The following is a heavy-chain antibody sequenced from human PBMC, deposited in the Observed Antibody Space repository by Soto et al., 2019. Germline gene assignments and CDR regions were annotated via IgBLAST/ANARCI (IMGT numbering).Heavy chain of an antibody. J-gene: IGHJ6*02. CDR1: GYTFTGYY. CDR2: INPNSGGT. CDR3: ARSTHYYYIMDV. Sequence: QVQLVQSGAEVKKPGASVKVSCKASGYTFTGYYMHWVRQAPGQGLEWMGWINPNSGGTNYAQKFQGWVTMTRDTSTSTASMELSRLRSDDTAVYYCARSTHYYYIMDVWGQGTTVTVSS. V-gene: IGHV1-2*04.